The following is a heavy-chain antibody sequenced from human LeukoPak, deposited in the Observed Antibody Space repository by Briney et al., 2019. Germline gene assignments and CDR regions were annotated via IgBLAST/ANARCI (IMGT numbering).Heavy chain of an antibody. V-gene: IGHV3-73*01. CDR2: TRTKASNYAT. CDR3: TASGITSDAFDI. CDR1: GLPFSTSI. J-gene: IGHJ3*02. Sequence: GGSLRLSCAVSGLPFSTSIIHWVRQASGKGLEWVGRTRTKASNYATTYGASVSGRFTISRDESKNTAYLEMNVLKIEDTAIYYCTASGITSDAFDIWGQGTMVTVSS. D-gene: IGHD3-16*01.